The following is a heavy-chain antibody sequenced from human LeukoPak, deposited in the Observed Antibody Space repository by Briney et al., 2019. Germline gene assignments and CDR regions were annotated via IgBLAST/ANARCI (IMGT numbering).Heavy chain of an antibody. CDR1: GFIFSSYS. J-gene: IGHJ4*02. CDR3: AREASIVVRCSDY. Sequence: AGGSLRLSCAASGFIFSSYSMNWVRQAPGKGLEWVSTISSSGSYIYYADSVKGRFTISRDNSKNTLYLQMGSLRAEDMAVYYCAREASIVVRCSDYWGQGTLVTVSS. V-gene: IGHV3-21*01. CDR2: ISSSGSYI. D-gene: IGHD6-6*01.